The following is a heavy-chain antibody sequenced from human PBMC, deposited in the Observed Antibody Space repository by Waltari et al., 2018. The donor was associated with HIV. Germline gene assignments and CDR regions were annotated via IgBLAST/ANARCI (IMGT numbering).Heavy chain of an antibody. D-gene: IGHD3-3*01. V-gene: IGHV4-34*01. CDR2: INHSGST. Sequence: QVQLQQWGAGLLRPSETLSLTCAAYGGSFSGYYWSWIRQPPGKGLEWIGEINHSGSTNYNPSLKSRVTMSVDTSKNQFSLNLNSVTAADTAVYYCARTGLRFLEWSKGWFDPWGQGTLVTVSS. J-gene: IGHJ5*02. CDR1: GGSFSGYY. CDR3: ARTGLRFLEWSKGWFDP.